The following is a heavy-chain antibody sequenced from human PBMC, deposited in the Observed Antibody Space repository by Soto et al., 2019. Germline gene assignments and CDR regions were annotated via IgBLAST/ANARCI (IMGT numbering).Heavy chain of an antibody. V-gene: IGHV1-69*13. CDR1: GGTISSNA. Sequence: TSVKLSCKDSGGTISSNAISWVRQAPEQGLGWMGGIIPIFGTANYAQKFQGRVTITADESTSTAYMELSSLRSEDTAVYYCARDCSSTSCFYYYYYYGMDVWGQGTTVTVSS. D-gene: IGHD2-2*01. CDR3: ARDCSSTSCFYYYYYYGMDV. CDR2: IIPIFGTA. J-gene: IGHJ6*02.